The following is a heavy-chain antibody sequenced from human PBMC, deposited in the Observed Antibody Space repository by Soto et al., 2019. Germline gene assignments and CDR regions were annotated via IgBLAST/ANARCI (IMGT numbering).Heavy chain of an antibody. J-gene: IGHJ4*02. Sequence: QVQLQESGPGLVKPSQTLSLTCTVSGGSISSGDYYWSWIRQPPGKGLEWIGYIYYSGSTYYNPSLKSRFTISVDTSKNLFSLRLSSVTAADRAVYYCARGFGTMVGGVIDYFASWGQGTLVPVSS. CDR3: ARGFGTMVGGVIDYFAS. CDR2: IYYSGST. D-gene: IGHD3-10*01. CDR1: GGSISSGDYY. V-gene: IGHV4-30-4*01.